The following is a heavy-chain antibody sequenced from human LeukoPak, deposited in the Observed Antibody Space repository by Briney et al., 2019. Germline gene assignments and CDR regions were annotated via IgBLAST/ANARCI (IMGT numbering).Heavy chain of an antibody. CDR3: ARGRLPIDY. Sequence: SETLSLTCTVSGGSISSYYWSWIRQPPGKGLEWIGYIYYSGSTNYNPSLKSRVTISVDTSKNQFSLKLSSVTAADTAVYYCARGRLPIDYWGQGTLVTVSS. J-gene: IGHJ4*02. CDR2: IYYSGST. V-gene: IGHV4-59*12. CDR1: GGSISSYY.